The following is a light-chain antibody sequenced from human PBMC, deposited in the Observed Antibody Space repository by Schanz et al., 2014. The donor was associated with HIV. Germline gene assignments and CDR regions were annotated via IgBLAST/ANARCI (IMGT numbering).Light chain of an antibody. Sequence: EIVLTQSPATLSLSPGERATLSCRASQSVSSSYLAWYQQKPGQSPRLVIYGASSRATGIPDRFSGSGSGTDFTLTISSLEPEDFAVYYCQQRSNWPPSFGGGTKVEIK. CDR2: GAS. CDR1: QSVSSSY. J-gene: IGKJ4*01. CDR3: QQRSNWPPS. V-gene: IGKV3D-20*02.